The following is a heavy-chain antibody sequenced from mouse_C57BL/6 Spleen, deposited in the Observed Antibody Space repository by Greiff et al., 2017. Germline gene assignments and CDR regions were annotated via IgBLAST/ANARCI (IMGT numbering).Heavy chain of an antibody. V-gene: IGHV2-2*01. CDR2: IWSGGST. J-gene: IGHJ1*03. D-gene: IGHD1-1*01. CDR1: GFSLTSYG. CDR3: ARNGYGSSYEYFDV. Sequence: VKLMESGPGLVQPSQSLSITCTVSGFSLTSYGVHWVRQSPGKGLEWLGVIWSGGSTDYNAAFISRLSISKDNSKSQVFFKMNSLQADDTAIYYCARNGYGSSYEYFDVWGTGTTVTVSS.